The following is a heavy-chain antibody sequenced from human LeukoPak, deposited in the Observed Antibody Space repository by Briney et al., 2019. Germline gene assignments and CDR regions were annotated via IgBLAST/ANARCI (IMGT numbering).Heavy chain of an antibody. CDR1: GFTFSSYG. J-gene: IGHJ6*03. Sequence: PGGSLRLSCVVSGFTFSSYGMHWVRQAPGKGLEWVAFIRYGGSNKYYADSVKGRFTISRDNSKNTLYLQMTSLRAEDTAVYYCAKTTGSGALSGYYYYMDVWGKGTKVTVSS. CDR3: AKTTGSGALSGYYYYMDV. CDR2: IRYGGSNK. V-gene: IGHV3-30*02. D-gene: IGHD3-10*01.